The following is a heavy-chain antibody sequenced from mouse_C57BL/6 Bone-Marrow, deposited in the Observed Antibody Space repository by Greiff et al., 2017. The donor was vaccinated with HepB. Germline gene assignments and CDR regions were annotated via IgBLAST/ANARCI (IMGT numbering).Heavy chain of an antibody. CDR1: GYTFTSYW. Sequence: QVQLQQPGAELVKPGASVKMSCKASGYTFTSYWITWVKQRPGQGLEWIGDIHPGSGSTNYNEKFKSKATLTVDTSSSTAYMQLSSLTSEDSAVYYCARRYYGSSWYFDVWGTGTTVTVSS. CDR2: IHPGSGST. J-gene: IGHJ1*03. CDR3: ARRYYGSSWYFDV. D-gene: IGHD1-1*01. V-gene: IGHV1-55*01.